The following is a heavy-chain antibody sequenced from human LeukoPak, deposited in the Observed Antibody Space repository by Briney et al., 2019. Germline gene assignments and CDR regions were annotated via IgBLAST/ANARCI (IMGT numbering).Heavy chain of an antibody. J-gene: IGHJ4*02. CDR3: AKDRRNDFDY. V-gene: IGHV3-53*05. CDR2: IYTSGGT. Sequence: GGSLRLSCAASGFTVSSNYMSWVRQAPGKGLEWVSVIYTSGGTYYADSVKGRFTISRDNAKNSLCLQTNSLRGDDTALYYCAKDRRNDFDYRGQGTLVTVSS. D-gene: IGHD1-14*01. CDR1: GFTVSSNY.